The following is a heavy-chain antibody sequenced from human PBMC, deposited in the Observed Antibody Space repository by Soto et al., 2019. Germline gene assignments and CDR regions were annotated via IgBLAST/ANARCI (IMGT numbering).Heavy chain of an antibody. Sequence: QVQLVESGGGVVQPGRSLRLSCAASGFTFNNYGMHWVRLAPGKGLDWVAVMSNDDSTKYYADSVKGRFTISRDNSKNTLYLEMNSLKAEDTAVYYCAKSSSGSYPSFAFDIWGQGTMVTVSS. J-gene: IGHJ3*02. D-gene: IGHD1-26*01. CDR1: GFTFNNYG. V-gene: IGHV3-30*18. CDR2: MSNDDSTK. CDR3: AKSSSGSYPSFAFDI.